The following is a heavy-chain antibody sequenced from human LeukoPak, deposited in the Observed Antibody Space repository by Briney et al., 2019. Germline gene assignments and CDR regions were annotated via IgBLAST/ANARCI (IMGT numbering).Heavy chain of an antibody. CDR2: INHSGST. D-gene: IGHD2-8*01. CDR1: GGSFSGYY. CDR3: ARQSGPIVLMVDDRYFDY. J-gene: IGHJ4*02. Sequence: SETLSLTCAVYGGSFSGYYWSWIRQPPGKGLEWIGEINHSGSTNYNPSLKSRVTISVDTSKNQFSLKLSSVTAADTAVYYCARQSGPIVLMVDDRYFDYWGQGTLVTVSS. V-gene: IGHV4-34*01.